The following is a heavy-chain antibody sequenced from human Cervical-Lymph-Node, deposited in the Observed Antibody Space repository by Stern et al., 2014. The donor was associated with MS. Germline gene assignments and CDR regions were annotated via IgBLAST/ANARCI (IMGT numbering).Heavy chain of an antibody. CDR2: INSDGTGT. CDR3: TRGGLVGASPFDF. CDR1: GFTFSNYW. V-gene: IGHV3-74*02. D-gene: IGHD1-26*01. Sequence: EVQLVESGGGLVQPGGSLRLSCAASGFTFSNYWIHWVRQAPGKGLVWVSRINSDGTGTSYADSVKVRFTISRDNAKNTLYLQMDSLRVDDTAVYYCTRGGLVGASPFDFWGQGTLVTVSP. J-gene: IGHJ4*02.